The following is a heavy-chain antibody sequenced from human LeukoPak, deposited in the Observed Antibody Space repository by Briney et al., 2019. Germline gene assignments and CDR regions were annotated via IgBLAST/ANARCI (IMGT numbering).Heavy chain of an antibody. CDR1: GYTFSNYY. D-gene: IGHD2-21*01. Sequence: ASVKVSCKASGYTFSNYYIHWVRQAPGQGLEWMGIIGGSTNYAQKFQGRVTMTRDTSTSTVYMELSSLRSEDTAVYYCARDLGIGVDYWGQGTLVTVSS. V-gene: IGHV1-46*01. CDR3: ARDLGIGVDY. J-gene: IGHJ4*02. CDR2: IGGST.